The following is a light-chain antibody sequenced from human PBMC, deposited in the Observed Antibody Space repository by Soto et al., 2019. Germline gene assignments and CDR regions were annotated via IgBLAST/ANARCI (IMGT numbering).Light chain of an antibody. CDR2: GAP. J-gene: IGKJ5*01. CDR3: QQYIRWPLT. Sequence: EVVLTQSPGTLSLSPGERATLSCMASQSIGSSYLAWYQQKPGQAPRLLIYGAPSRATGIPDRFSGSGSGTDFTLTISRLEPEDFAVYYCQQYIRWPLTFGGGTRLEIK. CDR1: QSIGSSY. V-gene: IGKV3-20*01.